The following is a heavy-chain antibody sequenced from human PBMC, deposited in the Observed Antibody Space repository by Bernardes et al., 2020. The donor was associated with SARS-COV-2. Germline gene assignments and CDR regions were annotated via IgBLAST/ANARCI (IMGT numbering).Heavy chain of an antibody. CDR3: ARDSGRFFIDS. CDR1: GFTFSNSW. J-gene: IGHJ4*02. CDR2: IHPEGGRK. Sequence: GGSLRLSCVASGFTFSNSWMTWVRQAPGKGLEWVANIHPEGGRKYYVDSVKGRLTISRDNTKNSLYLQLTSLRAEDTAVYYCARDSGRFFIDSWGQGVLVTVSS. V-gene: IGHV3-7*04. D-gene: IGHD1-26*01.